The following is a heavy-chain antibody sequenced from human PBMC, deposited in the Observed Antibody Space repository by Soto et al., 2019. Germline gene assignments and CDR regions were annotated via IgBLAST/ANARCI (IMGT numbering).Heavy chain of an antibody. D-gene: IGHD2-21*01. CDR2: IYHSGST. CDR1: GGSISSGGYS. Sequence: SETLSLTCAVSGGSISSGGYSCNWIRQPPGKGLEWIGYIYHSGSTNYNPSLKSRVTISVDTSKNQFSLKLTSVNTADTAIYYCTRGGDPYKTGHWGQGTLVTVSS. J-gene: IGHJ4*02. CDR3: TRGGDPYKTGH. V-gene: IGHV4-30-2*02.